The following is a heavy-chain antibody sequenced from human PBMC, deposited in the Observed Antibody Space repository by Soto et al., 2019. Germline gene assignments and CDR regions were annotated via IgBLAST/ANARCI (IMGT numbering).Heavy chain of an antibody. D-gene: IGHD7-27*01. CDR3: AKLGVAAI. V-gene: IGHV1-46*01. CDR2: INPSGDTT. J-gene: IGHJ4*02. Sequence: ASVKVSCKASEYTLSTYQIHWVRQAPGQGLEWMGIINPSGDTTSYAQKFQGRVTMTRDTSTSTVYMELSSLRSEDTAVYYCAKLGVAAIWGQGTLVTVSS. CDR1: EYTLSTYQ.